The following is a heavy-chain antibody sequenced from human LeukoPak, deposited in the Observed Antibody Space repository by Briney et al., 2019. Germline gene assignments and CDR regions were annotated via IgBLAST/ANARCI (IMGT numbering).Heavy chain of an antibody. CDR2: IGTHADT. CDR3: ARGPIGGWLRNGMDV. D-gene: IGHD6-19*01. Sequence: SGGSLRLSCAASGFTFSSYDMHWVRQVIGKGLEWVSAIGTHADTYYSGSVKGRFTISRENAKNSFYLQMNSLSAGDTAVYYCARGPIGGWLRNGMDVWGQGTTVTVSS. J-gene: IGHJ6*02. CDR1: GFTFSSYD. V-gene: IGHV3-13*01.